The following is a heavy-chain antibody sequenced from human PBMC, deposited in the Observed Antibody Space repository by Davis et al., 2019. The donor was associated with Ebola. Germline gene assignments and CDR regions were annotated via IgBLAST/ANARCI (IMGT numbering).Heavy chain of an antibody. CDR3: AKIAQGY. D-gene: IGHD2-15*01. J-gene: IGHJ4*02. CDR2: ISYDGSNK. Sequence: GESLKISCAASGFTLSSFGMHWVRQAPGKGLEWVAVISYDGSNKYYADSVKGRFTISRDNSKNTLYLQMNSLRAEDTAVYYCAKIAQGYWGQGTLVTVSS. V-gene: IGHV3-30*18. CDR1: GFTLSSFG.